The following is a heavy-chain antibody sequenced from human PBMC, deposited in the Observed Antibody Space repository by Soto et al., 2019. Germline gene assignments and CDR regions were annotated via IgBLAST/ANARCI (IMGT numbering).Heavy chain of an antibody. J-gene: IGHJ4*02. V-gene: IGHV3-23*01. CDR1: GFNFNRNG. CDR2: ISENSDTT. Sequence: EVQLLESGGVLVQPGGSLRLSCAASGFNFNRNGMTWVRQAPGKGLEWVSIISENSDTTYYADSVKGRFTVSRDNSKNTLYLQMNSLRADDTAIYYCVKDNNWDDPGWGQGTLVTVSS. D-gene: IGHD1-20*01. CDR3: VKDNNWDDPG.